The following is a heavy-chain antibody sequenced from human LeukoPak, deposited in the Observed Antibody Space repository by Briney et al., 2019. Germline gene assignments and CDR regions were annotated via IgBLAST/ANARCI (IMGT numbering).Heavy chain of an antibody. CDR1: GYSFTSYW. J-gene: IGHJ3*02. D-gene: IGHD7-27*01. CDR3: ARHGLTGSFDI. CDR2: IYPGDSDN. Sequence: GESLKISCKGSGYSFTSYWIGWVRQMSGKGLEWMGIIYPGDSDNRNSPSFQGQVTISVDRSISTAYLQWSSLKASDTAMYYCARHGLTGSFDIWGQGTMVTVSS. V-gene: IGHV5-51*01.